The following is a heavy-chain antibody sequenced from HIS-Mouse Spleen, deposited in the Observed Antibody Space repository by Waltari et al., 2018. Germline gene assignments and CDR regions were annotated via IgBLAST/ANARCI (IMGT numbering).Heavy chain of an antibody. Sequence: QLQLQESGPGLVKPSETLSLTCPVPGGSISSISYYWGWIRQPPGKGLEWIGSIYYNGSTYYNPSLKSRVTISVDTSKNQFSLKLSSVTAADTAVYYCAREIPYSSSWYDWYFDLWGRGTLVTVSS. CDR1: GGSISSISYY. J-gene: IGHJ2*01. D-gene: IGHD6-13*01. CDR2: IYYNGST. V-gene: IGHV4-39*07. CDR3: AREIPYSSSWYDWYFDL.